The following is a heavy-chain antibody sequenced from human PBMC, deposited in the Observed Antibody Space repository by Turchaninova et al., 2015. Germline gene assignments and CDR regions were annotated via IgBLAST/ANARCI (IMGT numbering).Heavy chain of an antibody. CDR3: ARGSTVTAFDC. D-gene: IGHD4-17*01. V-gene: IGHV4-34*01. Sequence: VPLQQWGAGLLKPSEILSLTCAVHGWSFRGYYWTWRLQPPGKGLEWIGEINNSGSTNYNPSLKSRVTISVDTSKNQFSLKLSSVTAADTAVYYCARGSTVTAFDCWGQGTLVTVSS. J-gene: IGHJ4*02. CDR1: GWSFRGYY. CDR2: INNSGST.